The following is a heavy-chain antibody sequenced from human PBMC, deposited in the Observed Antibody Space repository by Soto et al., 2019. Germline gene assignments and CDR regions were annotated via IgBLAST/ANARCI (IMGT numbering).Heavy chain of an antibody. D-gene: IGHD5-18*01. V-gene: IGHV3-11*05. J-gene: IGHJ4*02. Sequence: QVQLVESGGGLVKPGGSLRLSGAASGFTFSDYYMSWIRQAPGKGLEWVSYISSSSSYTNYADSVKGRFTISRDNAKNSLYLQMNSLRAEDTAVYYCASCGYSYGHPIDYWGQGTLVTVSS. CDR3: ASCGYSYGHPIDY. CDR2: ISSSSSYT. CDR1: GFTFSDYY.